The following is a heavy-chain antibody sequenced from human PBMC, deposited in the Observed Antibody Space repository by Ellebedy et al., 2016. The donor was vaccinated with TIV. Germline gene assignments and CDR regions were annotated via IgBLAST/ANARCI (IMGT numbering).Heavy chain of an antibody. CDR1: GGTFSSYA. CDR3: ARDYYGKNWFDP. CDR2: IIPIFGTA. Sequence: SVKVSXXASGGTFSSYAISWVRQAPGQGLEWMGGIIPIFGTANYAQKFQGRVTITADKSTSTAYMELSSLRSEDTAVYYCARDYYGKNWFDPWGQGTLVTVSS. D-gene: IGHD3-10*01. J-gene: IGHJ5*02. V-gene: IGHV1-69*06.